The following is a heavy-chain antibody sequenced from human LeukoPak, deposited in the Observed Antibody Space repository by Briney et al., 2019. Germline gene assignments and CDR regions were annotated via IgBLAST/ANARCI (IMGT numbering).Heavy chain of an antibody. D-gene: IGHD5-18*01. CDR3: SVDTAMGDAFDI. CDR2: IYYSGST. V-gene: IGHV4-59*01. Sequence: PSETLSLTCTVSGGSISSYYWSWIRQPPGKGLEWIGYIYYSGSTNYNPSLKSRVTISVDTSKNQFSLKLSSVTAADTAVYYCSVDTAMGDAFDIWGQGTMVTVSS. CDR1: GGSISSYY. J-gene: IGHJ3*02.